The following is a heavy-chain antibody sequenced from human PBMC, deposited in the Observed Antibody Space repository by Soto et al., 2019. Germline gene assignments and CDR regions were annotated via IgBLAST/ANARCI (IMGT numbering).Heavy chain of an antibody. Sequence: EMQLVESGGGLVQPRGSLRLSCVASGFRLSNHFMNWVRQAPGKGLEWVATIKEDGREKYYVESVEGRFTISRDNAKNSLYLEVSNVRDGDTAVYYCARPRFRGMDVWGQGTTVTVSS. J-gene: IGHJ6*02. D-gene: IGHD3-10*01. CDR2: IKEDGREK. V-gene: IGHV3-7*03. CDR3: ARPRFRGMDV. CDR1: GFRLSNHF.